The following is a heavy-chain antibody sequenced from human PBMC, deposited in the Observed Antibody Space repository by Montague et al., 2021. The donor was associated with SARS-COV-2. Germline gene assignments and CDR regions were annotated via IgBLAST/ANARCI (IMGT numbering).Heavy chain of an antibody. V-gene: IGHV4-34*01. J-gene: IGHJ6*03. Sequence: SETLSLTCAVHGGFFSTYSWNWIRQPPGKGLEWIGEIHHGGSTNYNPSLKSRVTISADTSKNQFSLKLTSVAAADTAVYYCARLGDGVVPSPILGVGPYYSYYYMDVWGKGTTVTASS. D-gene: IGHD3-10*01. CDR1: GGFFSTYS. CDR2: IHHGGST. CDR3: ARLGDGVVPSPILGVGPYYSYYYMDV.